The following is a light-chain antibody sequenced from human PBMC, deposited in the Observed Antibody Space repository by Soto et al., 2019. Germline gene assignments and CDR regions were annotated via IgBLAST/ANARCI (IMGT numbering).Light chain of an antibody. CDR1: QSIPTN. J-gene: IGKJ3*01. CDR3: QQYNSWPPLFT. CDR2: GAS. Sequence: EIVMTQSPAFLPLSRGGQATLSCRASQSIPTNLACYQQKPGQPPRLLIYGASTRPTDVPARFSGSVSGTEFILSITRLQSEDFAVYYCQQYNSWPPLFTFGPGTTLDL. V-gene: IGKV3D-15*01.